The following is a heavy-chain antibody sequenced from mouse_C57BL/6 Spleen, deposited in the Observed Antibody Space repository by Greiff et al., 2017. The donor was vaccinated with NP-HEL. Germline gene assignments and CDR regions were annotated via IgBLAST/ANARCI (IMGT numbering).Heavy chain of an antibody. V-gene: IGHV1-15*01. Sequence: VQRVESGAELVRPGASVTLSCKASGYTFTDYEMHWVKQTPVHGLEWIGAIDPETGGTAYNQKFKGKAILTADKSSSTAYMELRSLTSEDSAVYYCTLPLPFDYWGQGTTLTVSS. J-gene: IGHJ2*01. CDR3: TLPLPFDY. CDR1: GYTFTDYE. D-gene: IGHD5-1*01. CDR2: IDPETGGT.